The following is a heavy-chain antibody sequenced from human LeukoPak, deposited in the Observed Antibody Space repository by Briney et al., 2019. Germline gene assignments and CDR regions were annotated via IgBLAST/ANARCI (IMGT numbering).Heavy chain of an antibody. CDR2: INPNSGGT. Sequence: ASVKVSCKASGYIFTGYYINWVRQAPGEGLEWMGWINPNSGGTNYAQKFQGRVTMTRDTSISTAYMELSRLRSDDTAVYYCARGIMITFGGVIVNFDYWGQGTLVTVSS. D-gene: IGHD3-16*02. CDR3: ARGIMITFGGVIVNFDY. J-gene: IGHJ4*02. CDR1: GYIFTGYY. V-gene: IGHV1-2*02.